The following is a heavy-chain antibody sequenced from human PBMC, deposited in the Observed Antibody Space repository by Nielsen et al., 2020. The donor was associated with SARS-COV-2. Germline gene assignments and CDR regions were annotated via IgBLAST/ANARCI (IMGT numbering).Heavy chain of an antibody. CDR3: AKMSPPGIAVGTAEYFQH. V-gene: IGHV3-23*01. CDR2: ISGSGGRT. CDR1: GFIFSSYA. J-gene: IGHJ1*01. D-gene: IGHD6-19*01. Sequence: GGSLRLSCTASGFIFSSYAMSWVRQAPGKRLEWVSAISGSGGRTYYADSVKGRFTISRDKSKNTLYVLMNSLRAEDTAVYYCAKMSPPGIAVGTAEYFQHWGQGTLVTVSS.